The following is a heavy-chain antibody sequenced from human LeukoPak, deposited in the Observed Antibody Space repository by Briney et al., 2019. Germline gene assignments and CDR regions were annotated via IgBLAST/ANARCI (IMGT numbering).Heavy chain of an antibody. J-gene: IGHJ3*02. V-gene: IGHV3-23*01. CDR2: ISGSGGST. Sequence: GGSLRLSCAASGFTFSDAWMSWVRQAPGKGLEWVSAISGSGGSTYYADSVKGRFTISRGNSKNTLYLQMNSLRAEDTAVYYCAKVSGYDYVWGSYRPDAFDIWGQGTMVTVSS. D-gene: IGHD3-16*02. CDR3: AKVSGYDYVWGSYRPDAFDI. CDR1: GFTFSDAW.